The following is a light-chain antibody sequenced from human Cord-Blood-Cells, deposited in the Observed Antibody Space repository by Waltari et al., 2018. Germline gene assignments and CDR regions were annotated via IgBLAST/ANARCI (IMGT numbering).Light chain of an antibody. V-gene: IGKV1-33*01. CDR2: DAS. J-gene: IGKJ1*01. Sequence: DIQMTQSPSSLSASVGDRVTITCQASKDISNYLNWYQQKPGKAPKLLIYDASNLETGVPSRCSGSGSGTDFTFTISSLQPEDIATYYCQQYDNLPWTFGQGTKVEIK. CDR3: QQYDNLPWT. CDR1: KDISNY.